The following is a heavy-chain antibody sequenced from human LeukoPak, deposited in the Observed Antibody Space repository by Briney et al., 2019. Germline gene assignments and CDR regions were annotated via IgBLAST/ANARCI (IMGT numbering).Heavy chain of an antibody. J-gene: IGHJ4*02. CDR2: IHYSGST. CDR3: ARGLGYGY. CDR1: GGSIRTSSYY. Sequence: PSETLSLTCIVSGGSIRTSSYYWGWIHQTPGKGLEWIGSIHYSGSTNYNPSLKSRVTISVDTSKNQFSLKLSSVTAADTAVYYCARGLGYGYWGQGTLVTVSS. D-gene: IGHD5-12*01. V-gene: IGHV4-39*07.